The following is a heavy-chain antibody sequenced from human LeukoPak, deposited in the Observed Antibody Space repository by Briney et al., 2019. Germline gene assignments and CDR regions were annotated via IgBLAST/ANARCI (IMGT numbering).Heavy chain of an antibody. CDR3: ARGGERQRIQPYFDY. CDR2: IYPGDSDI. J-gene: IGHJ4*02. V-gene: IGHV5-51*01. CDR1: GYSFTNYW. Sequence: GESLKISCKASGYSFTNYWIAWVRQMPGKGLEWMGNIYPGDSDIRYSPSFQGQVTISADRSINTAYLQWSSLMASDTAMYYCARGGERQRIQPYFDYWGQGTLVTVSS. D-gene: IGHD5-18*01.